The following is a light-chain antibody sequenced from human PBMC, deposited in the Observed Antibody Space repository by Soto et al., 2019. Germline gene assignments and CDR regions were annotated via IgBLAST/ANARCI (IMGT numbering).Light chain of an antibody. J-gene: IGKJ5*01. Sequence: DIQMTQSPSTLSASVGDRVTTTCRASQSISSWLAWYQQKPGKAPNLLIYKASSLESGVPSRFSGSGSGTEFTLTISSLQPDDFATYYCQQYNSYPTFGQGTRLEIK. CDR3: QQYNSYPT. CDR1: QSISSW. V-gene: IGKV1-5*03. CDR2: KAS.